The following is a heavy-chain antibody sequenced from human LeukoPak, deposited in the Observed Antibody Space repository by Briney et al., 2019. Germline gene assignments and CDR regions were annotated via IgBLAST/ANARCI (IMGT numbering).Heavy chain of an antibody. CDR3: ARLVRYCSTNSCYFFDY. CDR2: IYYSGSS. CDR1: GGSISSYY. Sequence: SETLSLTCTVSGGSISSYYWNWIRRPPGKGLEWIGNIYYSGSSNYNPSLKSRVTMSVDTSKNQFSLKLNSVTAAHTAVYYCARLVRYCSTNSCYFFDYWGQGTLVTVS. V-gene: IGHV4-59*08. J-gene: IGHJ4*02. D-gene: IGHD2-2*01.